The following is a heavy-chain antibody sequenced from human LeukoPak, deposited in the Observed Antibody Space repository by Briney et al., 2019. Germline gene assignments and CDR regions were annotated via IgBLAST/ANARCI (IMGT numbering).Heavy chain of an antibody. J-gene: IGHJ5*02. Sequence: GGSLRLSCAASGFTFSSYGMHWVRQAPGKGLEWVAVIWYDGSNKYYADSVKGRFTISRGNSKNTLYLQMNSLRAEDTAVYYCARDRLPGIAAARGWFDPWGQGTLVTVSS. CDR1: GFTFSSYG. D-gene: IGHD6-13*01. CDR2: IWYDGSNK. CDR3: ARDRLPGIAAARGWFDP. V-gene: IGHV3-33*01.